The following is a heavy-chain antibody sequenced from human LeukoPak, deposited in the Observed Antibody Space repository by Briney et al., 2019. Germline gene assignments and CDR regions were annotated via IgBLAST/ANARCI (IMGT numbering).Heavy chain of an antibody. CDR3: AKAIRPGTVLRYFDWLPRGAFDI. J-gene: IGHJ3*02. CDR1: GGSFSGYY. CDR2: INHSGST. Sequence: PSETLSLTCAVYGGSFSGYYWSWIRQPPGKGLEWIGEINHSGSTNYNPSLKSRVTISVDTSKNQFSLKLSSVTAADTAVYYCAKAIRPGTVLRYFDWLPRGAFDIWGQGTMVTVSS. V-gene: IGHV4-34*01. D-gene: IGHD3-9*01.